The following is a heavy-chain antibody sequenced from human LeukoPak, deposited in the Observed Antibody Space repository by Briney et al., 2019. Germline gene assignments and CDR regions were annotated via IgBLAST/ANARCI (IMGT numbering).Heavy chain of an antibody. J-gene: IGHJ4*02. CDR2: INHSGST. CDR3: AASEGY. CDR1: GGSFSGYY. Sequence: SETLSLTCAVYGGSFSGYYWSWIRQPPGKGLEWIGEINHSGSTNYNPSLKSRVTISVDTSKNQFSLKLSSVTAADTAVYYCAASEGYWGQGTLVTVSS. V-gene: IGHV4-34*01.